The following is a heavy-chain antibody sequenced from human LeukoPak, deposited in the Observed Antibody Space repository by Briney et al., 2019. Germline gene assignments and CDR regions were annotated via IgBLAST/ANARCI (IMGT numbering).Heavy chain of an antibody. J-gene: IGHJ5*02. V-gene: IGHV3-30*03. D-gene: IGHD2-2*01. Sequence: GGSLRLSCAASGFTFSSYGMHWVRQAPGKGLEWVAVISYDGSNKYYADSVKGRFTISRDNSKNTLYLQMNSLRAEDTAVYYCASLGYCSSTSCYESPWGQGTLVTVSS. CDR1: GFTFSSYG. CDR2: ISYDGSNK. CDR3: ASLGYCSSTSCYESP.